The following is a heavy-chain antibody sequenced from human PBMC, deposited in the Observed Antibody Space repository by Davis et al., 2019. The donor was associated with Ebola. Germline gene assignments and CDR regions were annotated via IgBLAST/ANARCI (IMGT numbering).Heavy chain of an antibody. CDR2: IRGSDNSI. V-gene: IGHV3-48*04. CDR3: ARDRGRVFSSGSYNWIDP. CDR1: GFTFSSYS. J-gene: IGHJ5*02. Sequence: GGSLRLSCAASGFTFSSYSMSWIRQAPGKGLEWVSYIRGSDNSIYYADSVKGRFSVSRDNANNSLYLQMHSLRADDTAVYYCARDRGRVFSSGSYNWIDPWGQGTLVIVSS. D-gene: IGHD6-25*01.